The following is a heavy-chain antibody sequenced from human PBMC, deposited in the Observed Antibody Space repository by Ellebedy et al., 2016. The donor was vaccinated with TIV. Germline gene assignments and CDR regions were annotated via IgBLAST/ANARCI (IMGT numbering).Heavy chain of an antibody. CDR3: VRGSTSGWFDAFDI. J-gene: IGHJ3*02. CDR2: ISDGAGSI. V-gene: IGHV3-11*01. D-gene: IGHD6-19*01. CDR1: GFTFSDYY. Sequence: GESLKISXAASGFTFSDYYMSWIRQAPGKGLEWVSYISDGAGSIYYAASVKGRFTISRDNAKNSLHLQMNSLRAEDTAVYYCVRGSTSGWFDAFDIWGQGTMVTVSS.